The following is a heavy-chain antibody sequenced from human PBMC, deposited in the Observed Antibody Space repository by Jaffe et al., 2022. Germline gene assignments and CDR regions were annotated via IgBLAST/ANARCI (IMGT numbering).Heavy chain of an antibody. D-gene: IGHD3-22*01. CDR2: IYSGGST. CDR3: AREGYYDSNRPYYYYYYMDV. V-gene: IGHV3-53*04. CDR1: GFTVSSNY. Sequence: EVQLVESGGGLVQPGGSLRLSCAASGFTVSSNYMSWVRQAPGKGLEWVSVIYSGGSTYYADSVKGRFTISRHNSKNTLYLQMNSLRAEDTAVYYCAREGYYDSNRPYYYYYYMDVWGKGTTVTVSS. J-gene: IGHJ6*03.